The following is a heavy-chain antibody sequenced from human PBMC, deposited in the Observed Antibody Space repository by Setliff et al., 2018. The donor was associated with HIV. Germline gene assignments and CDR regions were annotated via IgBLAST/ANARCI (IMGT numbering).Heavy chain of an antibody. CDR3: ARDSVVVITLDAFDI. Sequence: SETLSLTCTVSGGSISSGNYYWSWIRQPAGKGLEWIGRIYSSGSTNYNPSLKSRVTMSVDTSKNQFSLKLSSVTAADTAVYYCARDSVVVITLDAFDIWGQGTMVTVSS. CDR2: IYSSGST. V-gene: IGHV4-61*02. D-gene: IGHD3-22*01. J-gene: IGHJ3*02. CDR1: GGSISSGNYY.